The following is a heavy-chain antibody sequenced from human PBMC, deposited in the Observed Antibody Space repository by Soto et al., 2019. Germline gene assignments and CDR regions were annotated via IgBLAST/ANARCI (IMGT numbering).Heavy chain of an antibody. J-gene: IGHJ4*02. CDR3: ARESHWAPDY. V-gene: IGHV3-48*03. CDR2: ITSSVSTP. CDR1: GFTFSSFQ. Sequence: GGSLRLYSAASGFTFSSFQMNWFRQAPGKARDXVSYITSSVSTPCYVDSVKGRFTICRDNAKNTLYVQMNSLRAEDTAVYYCARESHWAPDYWGRGTLVTVSS. D-gene: IGHD7-27*01.